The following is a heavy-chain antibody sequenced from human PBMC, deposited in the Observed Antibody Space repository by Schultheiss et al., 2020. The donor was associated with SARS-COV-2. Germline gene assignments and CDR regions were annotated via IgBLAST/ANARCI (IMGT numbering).Heavy chain of an antibody. V-gene: IGHV4-34*01. Sequence: SETLSLTCAVYGGSFSGYYWSWIRQPPGKGLEWIGEIYHNGNANCNPSLKSRVTISVDKSKNQFSLQLNSVTPEDTAVYYCARANARSGMDVWGQGTTVTVSS. CDR1: GGSFSGYY. J-gene: IGHJ6*02. CDR2: IYHNGNA. CDR3: ARANARSGMDV. D-gene: IGHD2-2*01.